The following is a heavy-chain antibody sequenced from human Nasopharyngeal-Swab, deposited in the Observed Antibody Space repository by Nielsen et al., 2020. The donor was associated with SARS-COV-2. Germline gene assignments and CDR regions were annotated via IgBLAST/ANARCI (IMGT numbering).Heavy chain of an antibody. D-gene: IGHD2-2*01. V-gene: IGHV1-24*01. CDR1: GYTLTELS. Sequence: ASVKVSRKVSGYTLTELSMHWVRQAPGKGLEWMGGFDPEDGETIYAQKFQGRVTMTEDTSTDTAYMELSSLRSEDTAVYYCATGVPAAMEGYYYGMDVWGQGTTVTVSS. CDR2: FDPEDGET. J-gene: IGHJ6*02. CDR3: ATGVPAAMEGYYYGMDV.